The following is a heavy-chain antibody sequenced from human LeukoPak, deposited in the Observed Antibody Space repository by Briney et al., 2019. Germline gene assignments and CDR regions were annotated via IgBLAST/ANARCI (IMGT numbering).Heavy chain of an antibody. J-gene: IGHJ4*02. CDR1: GFTFSDYY. CDR2: ISSSGSFI. CDR3: ARVWGSYAVGY. D-gene: IGHD3-16*01. Sequence: GGSLRLPCAASGFTFSDYYMSWIRQAPGKGLEWVSYISSSGSFIHYADSVKGRFTISRDNAKNSLYLQMNSLRGEDTAVYYCARVWGSYAVGYWGQGTLVTVSS. V-gene: IGHV3-11*04.